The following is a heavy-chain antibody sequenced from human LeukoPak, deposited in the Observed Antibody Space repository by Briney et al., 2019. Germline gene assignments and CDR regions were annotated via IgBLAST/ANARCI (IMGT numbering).Heavy chain of an antibody. V-gene: IGHV3-33*06. CDR1: GFTFSSYG. J-gene: IGHJ4*02. CDR3: AKGDPMSTFDY. Sequence: PGRSPRLSCAASGFTFSSYGMHWVRQAPGKGLEWVAVIWYDGSNKYYADSVKGRFTISRDNSKNTLYLQMNSLRAEDTAVYYCAKGDPMSTFDYWGQGTLVTVSS. CDR2: IWYDGSNK.